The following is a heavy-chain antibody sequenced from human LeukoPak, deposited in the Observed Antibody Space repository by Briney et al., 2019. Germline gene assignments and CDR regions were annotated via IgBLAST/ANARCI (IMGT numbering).Heavy chain of an antibody. CDR1: GFTFTSYA. V-gene: IGHV3-23*01. Sequence: GGSLRLSCAASGFTFTSYAMSWVRQAPGKGLEWVSVISGTGGSTYYADSVKDRFTISRDNSKNTLYLQMHSLRAEDTAVYYCATHSPNYYDSTGYYARPFDYWGQGTLVTVSS. CDR3: ATHSPNYYDSTGYYARPFDY. J-gene: IGHJ4*02. CDR2: ISGTGGST. D-gene: IGHD3-22*01.